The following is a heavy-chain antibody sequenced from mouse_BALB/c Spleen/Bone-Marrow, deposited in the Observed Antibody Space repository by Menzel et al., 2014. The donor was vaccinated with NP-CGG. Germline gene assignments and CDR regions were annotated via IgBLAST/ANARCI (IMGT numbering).Heavy chain of an antibody. CDR2: IWAGGST. J-gene: IGHJ3*01. D-gene: IGHD2-3*01. Sequence: VKLMESGPGLVAPSQSLSITCTVSGFSLTGHGVHWVRQPPGKGLEWLGVIWAGGSTNYNSALMSRLSISKDNSKNQVFLKMNSLQTDDTAIYYCATHDGYYTSFAYWGQGTLVTVSA. V-gene: IGHV2-9*02. CDR3: ATHDGYYTSFAY. CDR1: GFSLTGHG.